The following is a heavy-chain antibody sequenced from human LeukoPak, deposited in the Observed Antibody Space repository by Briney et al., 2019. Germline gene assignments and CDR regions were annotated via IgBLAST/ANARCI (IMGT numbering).Heavy chain of an antibody. CDR3: ARSDGSYYHYFDY. D-gene: IGHD1-26*01. J-gene: IGHJ4*02. CDR1: GGSISSSNW. V-gene: IGHV4-4*02. CDR2: IYHSGST. Sequence: PSGTLSLTCAVSGGSISSSNWWSWVRQPPGKGLEWIGYIYHSGSTYYNPSLKSRVTISVDRSKNQFSLKLSSVTAADTAVYYCARSDGSYYHYFDYWGQGTLVTVSS.